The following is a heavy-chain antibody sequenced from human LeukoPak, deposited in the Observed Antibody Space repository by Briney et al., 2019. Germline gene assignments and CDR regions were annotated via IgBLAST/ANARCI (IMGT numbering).Heavy chain of an antibody. CDR3: ASGSGWYLVFDY. D-gene: IGHD6-19*01. V-gene: IGHV6-1*01. Sequence: SQTLSLTCAISGDSVSSNSAAWNWIRQFPSRGLEWLGRTYYRSKWYNDYAVSVKSRITINPDTSNNQFSLKLSSVTAADTAVYYCASGSGWYLVFDYWGQGTLVTVSS. CDR1: GDSVSSNSAA. CDR2: TYYRSKWYN. J-gene: IGHJ4*02.